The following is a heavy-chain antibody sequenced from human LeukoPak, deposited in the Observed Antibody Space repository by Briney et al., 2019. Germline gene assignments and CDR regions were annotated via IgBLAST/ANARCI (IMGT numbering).Heavy chain of an antibody. D-gene: IGHD6-6*01. CDR2: INPTGGT. CDR3: ARDLGWSSSH. V-gene: IGHV1-2*02. Sequence: ASVKVSCKASGYTFTGHYMNWVRLAPGQGLEWMGWINPTGGTTYAQRFQDRVTMTRDTSINTAYMELSGLRSDDTAVYYCARDLGWSSSHWGQGTLVTVSS. J-gene: IGHJ4*02. CDR1: GYTFTGHY.